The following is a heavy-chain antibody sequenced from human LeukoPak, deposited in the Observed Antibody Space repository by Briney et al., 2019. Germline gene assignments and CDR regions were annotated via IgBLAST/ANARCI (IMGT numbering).Heavy chain of an antibody. CDR1: GFTFSSYA. CDR2: ISGSGGST. Sequence: GGSLRLSCAASGFTFSSYAMSWVRQARGKGLEWVSAISGSGGSTYYADSVKGRFTISRDNSKNTLYLQMNSLRAEDTAVYYCAKIVVPAAMSYYYYGMDVWGQGTTVTVSS. CDR3: AKIVVPAAMSYYYYGMDV. D-gene: IGHD2-2*01. V-gene: IGHV3-23*01. J-gene: IGHJ6*02.